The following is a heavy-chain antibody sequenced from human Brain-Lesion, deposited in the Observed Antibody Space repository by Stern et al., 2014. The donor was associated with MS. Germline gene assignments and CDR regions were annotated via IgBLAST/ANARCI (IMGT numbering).Heavy chain of an antibody. Sequence: ELQLVESGGGLVQPGGSLTISCTAAGFTFGNYWMTWVRQAPGQGLERVAQLKENGPKENSVDYVKGRVTISRDNTRNSLYLQMNSLRVEDTALYYCARVYNTIYGIVTQRGSGMDVWGQGTTVIVSS. D-gene: IGHD3-3*01. V-gene: IGHV3-7*01. J-gene: IGHJ6*02. CDR3: ARVYNTIYGIVTQRGSGMDV. CDR2: LKENGPKE. CDR1: GFTFGNYW.